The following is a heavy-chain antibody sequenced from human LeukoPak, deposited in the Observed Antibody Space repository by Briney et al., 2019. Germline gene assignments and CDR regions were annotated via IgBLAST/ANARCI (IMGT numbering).Heavy chain of an antibody. CDR1: GYTFTSYY. CDR2: INPSGGST. V-gene: IGHV1-46*01. Sequence: ASVKVSCKASGYTFTSYYMHWVRQAPGQGLEWMGIINPSGGSTSYAQKFQGRVTMTRDTSTSTVYMELSSLRSEDTAVYYCARDAGIGSSSEPFDYWGQGTLVTVSS. CDR3: ARDAGIGSSSEPFDY. D-gene: IGHD6-6*01. J-gene: IGHJ4*02.